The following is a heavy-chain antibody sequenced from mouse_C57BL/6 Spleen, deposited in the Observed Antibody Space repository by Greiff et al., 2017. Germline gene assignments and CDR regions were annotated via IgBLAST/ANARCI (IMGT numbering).Heavy chain of an antibody. Sequence: VQLQQSGPELVKPGASVKISCKASGYAFSSSWMNWVKQRPGKGLEWIGRIYPGDGDTNYNGKFKGKATLTADKSSSTAYMQLSSLTSEDSAVYFCAREGLITTVVATGRYFDVWGTGTTVTVSS. CDR2: IYPGDGDT. J-gene: IGHJ1*03. CDR1: GYAFSSSW. CDR3: AREGLITTVVATGRYFDV. V-gene: IGHV1-82*01. D-gene: IGHD1-1*01.